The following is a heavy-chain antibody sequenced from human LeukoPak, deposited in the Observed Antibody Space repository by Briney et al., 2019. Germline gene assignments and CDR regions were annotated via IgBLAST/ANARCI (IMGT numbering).Heavy chain of an antibody. CDR2: IYTSGST. J-gene: IGHJ4*02. D-gene: IGHD3-22*01. CDR3: ASSSKDEGDSSGYYFY. Sequence: SQTLSLTCTVSGGSISSGSYYWSWIRQPAGKGLEWIGRIYTSGSTNYNPSLKSRVTISVDTSKNQFSLKLSSVTAADTAVYYCASSSKDEGDSSGYYFYWGQGTLVTVSS. CDR1: GGSISSGSYY. V-gene: IGHV4-61*02.